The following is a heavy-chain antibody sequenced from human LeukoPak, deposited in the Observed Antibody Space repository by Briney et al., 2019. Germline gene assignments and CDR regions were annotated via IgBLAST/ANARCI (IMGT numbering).Heavy chain of an antibody. J-gene: IGHJ6*04. CDR3: ARGSDRGYYYYYGMDV. V-gene: IGHV4-59*01. CDR2: IYYSRST. D-gene: IGHD3-10*01. Sequence: SETLSLTCTVSGGSISSYYWSWIRQPPGKGLEWIGYIYYSRSTNYNPSLKSRATISVDTSKNQFSLKLSSVAAADTAVYYCARGSDRGYYYYYGMDVWGKGTTVTVSS. CDR1: GGSISSYY.